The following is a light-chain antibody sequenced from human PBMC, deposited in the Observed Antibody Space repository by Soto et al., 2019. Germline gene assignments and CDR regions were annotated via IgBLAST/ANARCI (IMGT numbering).Light chain of an antibody. V-gene: IGLV2-14*03. Sequence: QSVLTQPASVSGSPGQSITISCTGTNSDVGGYNYVSWYQQHPGKAPKLLIYDVSSRPSGLSNRFSGSKSGNTASLIISGLQAEDEADYYCASYTTSSSYVFGTGTKVTVL. J-gene: IGLJ1*01. CDR1: NSDVGGYNY. CDR2: DVS. CDR3: ASYTTSSSYV.